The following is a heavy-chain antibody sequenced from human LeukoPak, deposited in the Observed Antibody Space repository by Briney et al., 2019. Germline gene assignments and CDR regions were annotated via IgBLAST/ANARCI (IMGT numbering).Heavy chain of an antibody. CDR1: GGSISSSSYY. Sequence: PSETLSLTCTVSGGSISSSSYYWGWIRQPPGKGLEWIGTIYYSGSTYYNPSLKSRVTISADTSKNQFSLKLSSVTAADTALYYSVRLGQGGDYEFWFVRWGQGTLVTVSP. V-gene: IGHV4-39*01. CDR2: IYYSGST. J-gene: IGHJ5*02. D-gene: IGHD4-17*01. CDR3: VRLGQGGDYEFWFVR.